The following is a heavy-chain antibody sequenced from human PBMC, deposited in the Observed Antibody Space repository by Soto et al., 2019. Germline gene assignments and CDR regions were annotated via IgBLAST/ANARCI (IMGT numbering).Heavy chain of an antibody. J-gene: IGHJ4*02. V-gene: IGHV4-31*03. D-gene: IGHD1-7*01. CDR2: IYDNGGA. CDR3: ARVKGGTTRRAFDS. CDR1: GDSISSGGYY. Sequence: QVQLQESGAGLVQPSQTLSLTCTVSGDSISSGGYYWSWIRQHPGKGLEWIGYIYDNGGAYYSPSLRGRVVISLDRSENQFSLRLSSVTAADTAVYYCARVKGGTTRRAFDSWGQGTLVTVSS.